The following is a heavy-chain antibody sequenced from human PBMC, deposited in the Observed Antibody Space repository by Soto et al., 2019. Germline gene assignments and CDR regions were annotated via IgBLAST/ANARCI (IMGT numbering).Heavy chain of an antibody. V-gene: IGHV4-34*01. J-gene: IGHJ3*02. CDR3: ARVERWTATTVVDAFEI. Sequence: QVQLQQWGAGLLKPSETLSLTCAVYGGSFSGYYWSWIRQPPGKGLERIGEINHSGRTNYNPSLTRRVHISTDTPKNPLSLKLSSVTAADTAVYYCARVERWTATTVVDAFEIWGRGAMVTVSS. CDR1: GGSFSGYY. CDR2: INHSGRT. D-gene: IGHD1-1*01.